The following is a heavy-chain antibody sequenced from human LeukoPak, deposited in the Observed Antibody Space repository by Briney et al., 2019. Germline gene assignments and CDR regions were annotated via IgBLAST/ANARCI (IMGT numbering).Heavy chain of an antibody. V-gene: IGHV4-34*01. J-gene: IGHJ6*02. CDR3: ARDYGDFYYYGMDV. D-gene: IGHD4-17*01. CDR2: INHSGST. CDR1: GGSFSGYY. Sequence: KPSETLSLTCAVYGGSFSGYYWSWIRQPPGKGLEWIGEINHSGSTNYNPSLKSRVTISVDTSKNQFSLKLSSVTAADTAVYYCARDYGDFYYYGMDVWGQGTTVTVSS.